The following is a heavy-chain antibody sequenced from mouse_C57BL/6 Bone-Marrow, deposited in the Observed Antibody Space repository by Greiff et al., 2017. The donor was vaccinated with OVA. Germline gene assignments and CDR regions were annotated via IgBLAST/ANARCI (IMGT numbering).Heavy chain of an antibody. CDR1: GFTFSDYG. CDR2: ISNLAYSI. CDR3: ARDDWDWAMDY. V-gene: IGHV5-15*01. Sequence: EVKLMESGGGLVQPGGSLKLSCAASGFTFSDYGMAWVRQAPRKGPEWVAFISNLAYSIYYADTVTGRFTISRENAKNTLYLEMSSLRSEDTAMYYCARDDWDWAMDYWGKGTSVTVSS. J-gene: IGHJ4*01. D-gene: IGHD4-1*01.